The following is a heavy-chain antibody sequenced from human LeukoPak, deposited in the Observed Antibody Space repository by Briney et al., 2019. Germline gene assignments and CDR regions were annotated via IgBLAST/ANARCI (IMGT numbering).Heavy chain of an antibody. CDR2: INHSGST. CDR1: GFTFSSYS. J-gene: IGHJ4*02. V-gene: IGHV4-34*08. Sequence: GSLRLSCAASGFTFSSYSMNWVRQAPGKGLEWIGEINHSGSTNYNPSLKSRVTISVDTSKNQFSLKLSSVTAADTAVYYCAGSEDLNYYDSSGYSYYFDYWGQGTLVTVSS. D-gene: IGHD3-22*01. CDR3: AGSEDLNYYDSSGYSYYFDY.